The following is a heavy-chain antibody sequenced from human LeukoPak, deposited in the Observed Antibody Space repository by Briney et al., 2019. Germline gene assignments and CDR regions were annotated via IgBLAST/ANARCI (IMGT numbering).Heavy chain of an antibody. J-gene: IGHJ4*02. V-gene: IGHV3-30*02. CDR2: IRYDGSNK. CDR1: GFTFSIYG. Sequence: PGGSLRLPCAASGFTFSIYGIHWVRPAPGKGLEWVAFIRYDGSNKYYTDSVKGRFTISRDNSKNTLYLQMNSLRAEDTAVYYCAKDRTGYSSGWSSFDYWGQGTLVTVSS. D-gene: IGHD6-19*01. CDR3: AKDRTGYSSGWSSFDY.